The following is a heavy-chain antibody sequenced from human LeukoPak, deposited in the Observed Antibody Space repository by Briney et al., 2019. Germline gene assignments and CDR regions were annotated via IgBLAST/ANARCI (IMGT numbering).Heavy chain of an antibody. V-gene: IGHV4-59*01. CDR2: IYYSGNT. J-gene: IGHJ4*02. D-gene: IGHD2-15*01. CDR1: GYSISSYY. CDR3: ARPARYCSGGSCWDS. Sequence: SETLSLTCTVSGYSISSYYWRWLRQPPGKGLEWIGNIYYSGNTNYNPSLKSRVTISVDTSKNQFSLKLTSVTAADTAIYYCARPARYCSGGSCWDSWGQGTLVTVSS.